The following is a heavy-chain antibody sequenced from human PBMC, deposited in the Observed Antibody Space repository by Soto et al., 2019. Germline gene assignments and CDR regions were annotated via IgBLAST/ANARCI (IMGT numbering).Heavy chain of an antibody. CDR2: IKPISDIT. CDR1: GDTFGRFT. D-gene: IGHD2-2*01. Sequence: SVKVSCKASGDTFGRFTINWVRQAPGQGLEWMGGIKPISDITNYAQRFQGRVTFTADASTSTVYMELSSLRSEDTAVYYCARRYCSSSSCQNYYYYGMDVWGQGTTVTVSS. V-gene: IGHV1-69*13. J-gene: IGHJ6*02. CDR3: ARRYCSSSSCQNYYYYGMDV.